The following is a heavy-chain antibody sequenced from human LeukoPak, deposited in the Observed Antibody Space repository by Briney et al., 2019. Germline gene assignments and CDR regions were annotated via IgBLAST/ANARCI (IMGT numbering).Heavy chain of an antibody. Sequence: GESPKISCQGSGYSFASYWIGWVRQMPGKGLEWMGIIYPGDSDTTYSPSFQGQVTISADKPISTAYLQWSSLRASDTAMYYCARKRGTFDYWGQGTLVTASS. CDR1: GYSFASYW. CDR3: ARKRGTFDY. V-gene: IGHV5-51*04. CDR2: IYPGDSDT. J-gene: IGHJ4*02.